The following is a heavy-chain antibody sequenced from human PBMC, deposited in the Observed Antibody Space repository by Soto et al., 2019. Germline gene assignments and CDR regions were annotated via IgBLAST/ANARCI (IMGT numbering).Heavy chain of an antibody. CDR1: GFTFSSYG. CDR2: ISYDGSNK. V-gene: IGHV3-30*03. CDR3: GRSVVGATGEILYNAMDV. D-gene: IGHD1-26*01. Sequence: GGSLRLSCAASGFTFSSYGMHWVRQAPGKGLEWVAVISYDGSNKYYADSVKGRFTISRDNSKNTLYLQMNSLRAEDTAVYYCGRSVVGATGEILYNAMDVWGQGTTVT. J-gene: IGHJ6*02.